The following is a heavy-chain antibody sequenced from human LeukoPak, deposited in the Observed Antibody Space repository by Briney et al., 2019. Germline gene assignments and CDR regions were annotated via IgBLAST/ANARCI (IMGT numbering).Heavy chain of an antibody. CDR2: IIPIFGTA. D-gene: IGHD6-6*01. V-gene: IGHV1-69*01. CDR3: ARSMTPHYYYGMDV. CDR1: GGTFSSYA. J-gene: IGHJ6*02. Sequence: GSSVKVSCKASGGTFSSYAISWVRQAPGQGLEWMGGIIPIFGTANYAQKFQGRVTITADESTSTVYMELSSLRSEDTAVYYCARSMTPHYYYGMDVWGQGTTVTVSS.